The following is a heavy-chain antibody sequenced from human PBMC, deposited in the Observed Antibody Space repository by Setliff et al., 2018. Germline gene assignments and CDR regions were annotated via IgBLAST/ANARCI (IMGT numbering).Heavy chain of an antibody. D-gene: IGHD2-8*02. CDR1: GGSLSADYY. J-gene: IGHJ5*02. CDR3: VRALLWSGEGRFDP. Sequence: TLSLTCTVSGGSLSADYYWSWIRQPAGKGLEWIGHVHPDGSTNYNPSLYSRLIISVDTSKNQFSLKLTSVTAAVTAVYYCVRALLWSGEGRFDPWGQGTLVTVSS. CDR2: VHPDGST. V-gene: IGHV4-61*09.